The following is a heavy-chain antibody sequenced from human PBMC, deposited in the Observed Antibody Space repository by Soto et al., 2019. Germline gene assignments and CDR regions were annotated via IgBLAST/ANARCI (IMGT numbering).Heavy chain of an antibody. J-gene: IGHJ4*02. CDR3: ARDLDDSSGYSDY. CDR2: ISYDGSNK. D-gene: IGHD3-22*01. CDR1: GFTFSSYA. V-gene: IGHV3-30-3*01. Sequence: GGSLRLSCAASGFTFSSYAMHWVRQAPGKGLEWVAVISYDGSNKYYADSVKGRFTISRDNSKNTLYLQMNSLRAEDMAVYYCARDLDDSSGYSDYWGQGTLVTVSS.